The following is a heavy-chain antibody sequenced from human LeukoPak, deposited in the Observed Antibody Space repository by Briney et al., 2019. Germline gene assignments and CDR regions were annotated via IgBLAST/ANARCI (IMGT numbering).Heavy chain of an antibody. V-gene: IGHV4-59*01. D-gene: IGHD3-22*01. J-gene: IGHJ4*02. CDR1: GGSISSYY. Sequence: SETLSIICTVSGGSISSYYWSWIRQPPGKGLEWIGYIYYSGSTNYNPSLKSRVTISVDTSKNQFSLKLSSVTAADTAVYYCARLLPLYYDSSGYFPDYWGQGTLATVSS. CDR3: ARLLPLYYDSSGYFPDY. CDR2: IYYSGST.